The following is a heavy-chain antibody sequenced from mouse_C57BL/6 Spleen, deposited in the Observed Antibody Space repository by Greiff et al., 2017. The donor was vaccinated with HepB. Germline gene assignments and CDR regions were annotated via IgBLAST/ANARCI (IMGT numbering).Heavy chain of an antibody. V-gene: IGHV1-15*01. CDR3: TRYGNFLYFDV. Sequence: QVQLQQSGAELVRPGASVTLSCKASGYTFTDYEMHWVKQTPVHGLEWIGAIGPETGGTAYNQKFKGKAILTADKSSSTAYMELRSLTSEDSAVYYCTRYGNFLYFDVWGTGTTVTVSS. D-gene: IGHD2-1*01. CDR2: IGPETGGT. CDR1: GYTFTDYE. J-gene: IGHJ1*03.